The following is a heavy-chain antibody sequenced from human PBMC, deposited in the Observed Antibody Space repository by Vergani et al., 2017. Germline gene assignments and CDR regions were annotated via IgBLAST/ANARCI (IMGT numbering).Heavy chain of an antibody. CDR2: IYYSGST. Sequence: QLQLQESGPGLVKPSETLSLTCTVSGGSISSSSYYWGWIRQPPGKGLEWIGSIYYSGSTYYNPSLKSRVTISVDTSKNQFSLKLSSVTAADTAVYYCARDSYKYSGSYYGSVGWTFDYWGQGTLVTVSS. CDR1: GGSISSSSYY. J-gene: IGHJ4*02. V-gene: IGHV4-39*02. D-gene: IGHD1-26*01. CDR3: ARDSYKYSGSYYGSVGWTFDY.